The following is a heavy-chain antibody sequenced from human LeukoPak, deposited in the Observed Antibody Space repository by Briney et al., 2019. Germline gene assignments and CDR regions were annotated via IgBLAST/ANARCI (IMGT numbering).Heavy chain of an antibody. D-gene: IGHD6-13*01. J-gene: IGHJ6*02. CDR1: GFTFSSYA. V-gene: IGHV3-23*01. CDR2: ISGSGGST. Sequence: GGSLRLSCAASGFTFSSYAMSWVRQAPGKGLEWVSAISGSGGSTYYADSVKGRFTISRDNAKNSLYLQMNSLRAEDTAVYYCARRLYSSSWYYYYYGMDVWGQGTTVTVSS. CDR3: ARRLYSSSWYYYYYGMDV.